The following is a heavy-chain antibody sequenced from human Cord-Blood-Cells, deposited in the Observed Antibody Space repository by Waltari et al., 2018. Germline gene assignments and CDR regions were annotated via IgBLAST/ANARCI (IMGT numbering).Heavy chain of an antibody. J-gene: IGHJ4*02. CDR1: GLTYSSYS. Sequence: EVQLVESGGGLVTPGGTLRLFCAAFGLTYSSYSMNWVRQAPGKGLGWVSSISSSSSYIYYADSVKGRFTISRDNAKNSLYLQMNSLRAEDTAVYYCARDKGSSGWSDYWGQGTLVTVSS. CDR3: ARDKGSSGWSDY. CDR2: ISSSSSYI. V-gene: IGHV3-21*01. D-gene: IGHD6-6*01.